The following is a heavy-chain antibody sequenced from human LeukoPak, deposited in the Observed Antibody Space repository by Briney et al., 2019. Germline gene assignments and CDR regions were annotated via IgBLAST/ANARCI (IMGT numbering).Heavy chain of an antibody. CDR1: GGSISSYY. CDR2: IYYSGST. D-gene: IGHD3-10*01. CDR3: ARADYYGTGSEDY. V-gene: IGHV4-59*01. J-gene: IGHJ4*02. Sequence: SETLSLTCTVSGGSISSYYWSWIRQPPGKGLEWIGYIYYSGSTNCNPSLKSRVTISVDTSKNQFSLKLSSVTAADTAVYYCARADYYGTGSEDYWGQGTLVTVSS.